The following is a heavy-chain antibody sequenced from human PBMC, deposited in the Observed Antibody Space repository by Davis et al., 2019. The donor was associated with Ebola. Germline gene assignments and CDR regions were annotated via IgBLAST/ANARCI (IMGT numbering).Heavy chain of an antibody. J-gene: IGHJ6*02. Sequence: PSETLSLTCTVSGGSISSYYWSWIRQPPGKGLEWIGEINHSGSTNYNPSLKSRVTISVDTSKNQFSLKLSSVTAADTAVYYCARAGGRAAADPYYYYGMDVWGQGTTVTVSS. CDR3: ARAGGRAAADPYYYYGMDV. V-gene: IGHV4-34*01. D-gene: IGHD6-13*01. CDR1: GGSISSYY. CDR2: INHSGST.